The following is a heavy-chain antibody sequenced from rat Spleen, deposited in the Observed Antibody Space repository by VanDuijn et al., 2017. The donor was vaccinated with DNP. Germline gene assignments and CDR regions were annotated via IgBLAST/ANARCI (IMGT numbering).Heavy chain of an antibody. V-gene: IGHV5S11*01. Sequence: EVRLVESGGGLVQPGRSLKLSCAASGFTFSDYYMAWVRQAPTKGLEWVASISTGGGNTYYRDSVKGRFTISRDNAKSTLYLQMDSLRSEETATYYCARQDYSSYKAFFDYWGQGVMVTVSS. CDR1: GFTFSDYY. J-gene: IGHJ2*01. D-gene: IGHD1-2*01. CDR3: ARQDYSSYKAFFDY. CDR2: ISTGGGNT.